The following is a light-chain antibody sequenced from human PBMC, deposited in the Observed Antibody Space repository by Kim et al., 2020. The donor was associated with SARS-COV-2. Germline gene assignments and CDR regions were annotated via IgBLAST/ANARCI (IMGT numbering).Light chain of an antibody. CDR1: NSNIGNNY. Sequence: QSVLTQPPSVSAAPGQKVTISCSGSNSNIGNNYVSWYQQFPGTAPKLLIYDNNNQPSGIPDRFSGSKSGTSATLGITGLQTGDEADYYCGTWDDSLSGVVFGGGTQLTVL. CDR2: DNN. J-gene: IGLJ2*01. V-gene: IGLV1-51*01. CDR3: GTWDDSLSGVV.